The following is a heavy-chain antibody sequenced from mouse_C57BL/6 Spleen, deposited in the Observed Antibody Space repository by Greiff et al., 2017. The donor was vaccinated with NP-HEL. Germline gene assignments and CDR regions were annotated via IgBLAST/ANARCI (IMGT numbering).Heavy chain of an antibody. CDR2: IYPSDSET. CDR3: ARFTTVVAKAY. D-gene: IGHD1-1*01. Sequence: QVQLQQPGAELVRPGSSVKLSCKASGYTFTSYWMDWVKQRPGQGLEWIGNIYPSDSETHYNQKFKDKATLTVDKSSSTAYMQISSLTSEDSAVYYSARFTTVVAKAYWGQGTLVTVSA. J-gene: IGHJ3*01. CDR1: GYTFTSYW. V-gene: IGHV1-61*01.